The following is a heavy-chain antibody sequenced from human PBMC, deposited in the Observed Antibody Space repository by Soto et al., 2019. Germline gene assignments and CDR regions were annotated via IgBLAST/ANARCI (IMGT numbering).Heavy chain of an antibody. CDR2: IKQDGSEK. CDR3: ARERMDIVVVIAAELDY. J-gene: IGHJ4*02. CDR1: GFTFSNYW. V-gene: IGHV3-7*01. Sequence: GGSLRLSCAASGFTFSNYWMNWVRQAPGKGLEWVANIKQDGSEKYYVDSVKGRFTTSRDNAKDSLYLQMNSLRAEDTAVYYCARERMDIVVVIAAELDYWGQGALVTVSS. D-gene: IGHD2-15*01.